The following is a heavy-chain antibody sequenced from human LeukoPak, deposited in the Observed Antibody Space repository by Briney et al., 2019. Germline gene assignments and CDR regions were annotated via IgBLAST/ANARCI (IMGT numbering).Heavy chain of an antibody. Sequence: ASVKVSCKASGYTFTSYGISWVRQAPGQGLEWMGWISAYNGNTNYAQKLQGRVTMTTDTSTSTAYMELRSLRSDDTAVYYCARDSPGPLPTSIDYWGQGTLVTVSS. CDR3: ARDSPGPLPTSIDY. J-gene: IGHJ4*02. CDR1: GYTFTSYG. V-gene: IGHV1-18*04. CDR2: ISAYNGNT.